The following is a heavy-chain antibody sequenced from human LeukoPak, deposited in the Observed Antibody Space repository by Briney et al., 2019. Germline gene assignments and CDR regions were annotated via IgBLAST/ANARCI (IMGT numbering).Heavy chain of an antibody. Sequence: AGSLRLSRATSGFAFSVYAMTWVRQAPRKGLAWVSVITNNAGGTYYADSVKGRFTISRDNSKNTLYLQMNNLRADDTAVFYCVKETGHNWGYFEFWGQGTLVTVSS. CDR1: GFAFSVYA. V-gene: IGHV3-23*01. D-gene: IGHD7-27*01. CDR2: ITNNAGGT. J-gene: IGHJ4*02. CDR3: VKETGHNWGYFEF.